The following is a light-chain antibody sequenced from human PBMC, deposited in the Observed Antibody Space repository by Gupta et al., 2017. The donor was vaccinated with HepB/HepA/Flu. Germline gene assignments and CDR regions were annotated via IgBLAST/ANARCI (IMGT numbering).Light chain of an antibody. CDR1: QSVSNN. CDR3: QHYNNWPLT. CDR2: GAS. V-gene: IGKV3-15*01. Sequence: EIVMTQSPATLSVSPGERATLSCRASQSVSNNLAWYQHIPGQATRLLIFGASTRATGIPARFSGSGSGTDFTLTISSLQSEDFAVYYCQHYNNWPLTFGGGTKVEIK. J-gene: IGKJ4*01.